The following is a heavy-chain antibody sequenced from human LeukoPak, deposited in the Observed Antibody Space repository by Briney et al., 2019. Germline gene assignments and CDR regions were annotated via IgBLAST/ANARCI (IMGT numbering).Heavy chain of an antibody. J-gene: IGHJ6*02. CDR3: ARDRRYYDTSGYGLTYYYYGMDV. CDR1: GFTFSTYA. D-gene: IGHD3-22*01. V-gene: IGHV3-23*03. Sequence: GGSLRLSCAASGFTFSTYAMSWVRQAPGKGLEWVSVIYSGGGSTYYADSVRGRFTISGHSSKNTLYLQMNCLRAEDTAVYYCARDRRYYDTSGYGLTYYYYGMDVWGQGTTVTVSS. CDR2: IYSGGGST.